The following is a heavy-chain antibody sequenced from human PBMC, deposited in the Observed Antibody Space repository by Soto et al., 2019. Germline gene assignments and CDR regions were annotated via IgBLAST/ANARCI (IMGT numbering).Heavy chain of an antibody. Sequence: LGGSLRLSCAASGFTFSNAWMNWVRQAPGKGLEWVGRIKSKTDGGTTDYAAPVKGRFTISRDDSKNTLYLQMNSLKTEDTAVYYCTTDPVTMIVVVPSSGWGQGTLVTVS. CDR2: IKSKTDGGTT. V-gene: IGHV3-15*07. D-gene: IGHD3-22*01. CDR1: GFTFSNAW. CDR3: TTDPVTMIVVVPSSG. J-gene: IGHJ4*02.